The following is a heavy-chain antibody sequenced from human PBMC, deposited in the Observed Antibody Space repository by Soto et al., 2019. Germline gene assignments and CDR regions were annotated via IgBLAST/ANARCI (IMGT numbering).Heavy chain of an antibody. CDR1: GGTFSSYA. CDR2: IIPIFGTA. D-gene: IGHD1-26*01. V-gene: IGHV1-69*06. J-gene: IGHJ5*02. CDR3: ARDLNSGSPTGFWFDP. Sequence: QVQLVQSGAEVKKPGSSVKVSCKASGGTFSSYAISWVRQAPGQGLEWMGGIIPIFGTANYAQKFQGRVTITADKSTSTAYMELSSLRSEDTAVYYCARDLNSGSPTGFWFDPWGQGTLVTVSS.